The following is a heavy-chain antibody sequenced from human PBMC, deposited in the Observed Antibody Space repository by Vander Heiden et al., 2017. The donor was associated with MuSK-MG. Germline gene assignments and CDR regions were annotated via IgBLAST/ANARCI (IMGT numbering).Heavy chain of an antibody. CDR3: ARAPNRRGSSSWYFDL. J-gene: IGHJ2*01. V-gene: IGHV3-53*04. Sequence: EVQLVESGGGLVQPGGSLSLSCAASGFTVSSNYMSWVRQAPGKGLEWVSVIYSGGSTYYADSVKGRFTISRHNSKNTLYLQMNSLRAEDTAVYYCARAPNRRGSSSWYFDLWGRGTLVTVSS. D-gene: IGHD6-13*01. CDR2: IYSGGST. CDR1: GFTVSSNY.